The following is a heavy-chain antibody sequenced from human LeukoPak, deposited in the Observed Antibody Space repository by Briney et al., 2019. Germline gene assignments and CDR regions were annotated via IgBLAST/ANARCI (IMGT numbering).Heavy chain of an antibody. V-gene: IGHV3-30*04. J-gene: IGHJ4*02. Sequence: PGGSLRLSCAASGFTFNNYAMHWVRQAPGKGLEWVAVISYDGSNKYYADSVKGRFTISRDNSKNTLYLQMNSLRAEDTAVYYCAREGQQLITGFGYFDYWGQGTLVTVSS. CDR2: ISYDGSNK. CDR3: AREGQQLITGFGYFDY. CDR1: GFTFNNYA. D-gene: IGHD6-13*01.